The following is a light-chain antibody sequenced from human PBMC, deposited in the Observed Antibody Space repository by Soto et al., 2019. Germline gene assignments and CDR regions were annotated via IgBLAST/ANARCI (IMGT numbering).Light chain of an antibody. CDR3: QSYDSSLSGYV. V-gene: IGLV1-40*01. J-gene: IGLJ2*01. Sequence: QSVLTQPPSVSGAPGQRVTISCTGSSSNIGAGYDVHWYQQLPGTAPKLLIYGNSNRPSGVPDRFSGSKSGTSASLAITGLQAEDEADYYCQSYDSSLSGYVFGGGTKSPS. CDR1: SSNIGAGYD. CDR2: GNS.